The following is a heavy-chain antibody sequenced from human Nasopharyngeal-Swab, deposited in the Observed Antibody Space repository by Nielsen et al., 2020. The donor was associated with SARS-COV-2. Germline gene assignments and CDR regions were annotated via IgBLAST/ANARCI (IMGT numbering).Heavy chain of an antibody. CDR3: ARGLVPTDPDDY. CDR2: MNPNSGNT. Sequence: ASVKVSCKASGYTFTSYDINWVRQATGQGLEWMGWMNPNSGNTGYAQKFQGRVIMTRNTSISTAYMELSSLRSEDTAVYYCARGLVPTDPDDYWGQGTLVTVSS. D-gene: IGHD1-1*01. V-gene: IGHV1-8*01. CDR1: GYTFTSYD. J-gene: IGHJ4*02.